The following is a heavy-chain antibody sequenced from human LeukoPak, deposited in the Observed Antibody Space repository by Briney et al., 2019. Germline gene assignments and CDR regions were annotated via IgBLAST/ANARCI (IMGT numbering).Heavy chain of an antibody. Sequence: GGSLRLSCAASGFTFSSYSMHWVRQAPGKGREDVSAIDGSGDSSGYSTYYAKSVKGRFNISRDNSRNTLYLQMGSLRPGVTGIYYRARGSVNYYESSGYGPDVHWGQGPLVTVPS. J-gene: IGHJ4*02. CDR2: IDGSGDSSGYST. CDR3: ARGSVNYYESSGYGPDVH. V-gene: IGHV3-64*01. CDR1: GFTFSSYS. D-gene: IGHD3-22*01.